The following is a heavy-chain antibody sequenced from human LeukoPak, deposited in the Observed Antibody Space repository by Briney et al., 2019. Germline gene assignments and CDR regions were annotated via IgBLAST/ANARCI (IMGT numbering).Heavy chain of an antibody. CDR1: GGSFSSGFY. D-gene: IGHD2-21*02. CDR3: ARAMTSHYFDY. V-gene: IGHV4-31*03. Sequence: SQTLSLTCTVSGGSFSSGFYWSWIRQHPETGLEWIGYIYYSGGTYYNPSLKSRVSILLDTSKKQFSLKLTSVTVADTAVYYCARAMTSHYFDYWGQGTLVTVSS. CDR2: IYYSGGT. J-gene: IGHJ4*02.